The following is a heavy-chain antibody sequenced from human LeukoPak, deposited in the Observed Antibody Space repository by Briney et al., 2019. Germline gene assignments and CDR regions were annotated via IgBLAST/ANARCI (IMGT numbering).Heavy chain of an antibody. V-gene: IGHV3-13*01. D-gene: IGHD1-26*01. Sequence: AGGSLRLSCAASGFTFSSYDIHWVSQATGKGLEWVSAIGTAGDTYYPGSVKGRFTISRENAKNSVYLQMNSLRAGDTAVYYCARVVYSGSYYDWGQGTLITVSS. CDR2: IGTAGDT. CDR3: ARVVYSGSYYD. CDR1: GFTFSSYD. J-gene: IGHJ4*02.